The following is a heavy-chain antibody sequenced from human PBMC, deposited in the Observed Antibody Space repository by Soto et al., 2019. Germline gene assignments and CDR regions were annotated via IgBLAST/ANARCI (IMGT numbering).Heavy chain of an antibody. CDR2: IYRDDDK. Sequence: QITLKESGPTLVKPTQTLTLTCTVSGFSLTTNGVGVGWFRQPPGKALEWLALIYRDDDKRYRPSLKTRVTITKDNTKNQVVLTMTNMDPVDTATYYCAHTIARGAYWETFNYWGQGTLGTVSS. CDR3: AHTIARGAYWETFNY. J-gene: IGHJ4*02. CDR1: GFSLTTNGVG. D-gene: IGHD1-26*01. V-gene: IGHV2-5*02.